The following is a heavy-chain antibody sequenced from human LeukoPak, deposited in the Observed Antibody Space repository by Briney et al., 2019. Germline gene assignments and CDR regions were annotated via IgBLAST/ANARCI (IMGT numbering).Heavy chain of an antibody. CDR2: IWYDGSNK. CDR3: AKDRALHSTVVTTYAEYFHH. D-gene: IGHD4-23*01. J-gene: IGHJ1*01. CDR1: GFTFSSYG. V-gene: IGHV3-33*06. Sequence: GGSLRLSCAASGFTFSSYGMHWVRQAPGEGLEWVAVIWYDGSNKYYADSVKGRFTISRDNSKNTLYLQMNSLRAEDTAVYYCAKDRALHSTVVTTYAEYFHHWGQGTLVTVSS.